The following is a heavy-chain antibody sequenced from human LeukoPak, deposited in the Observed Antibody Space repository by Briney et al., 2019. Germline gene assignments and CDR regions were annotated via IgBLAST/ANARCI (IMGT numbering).Heavy chain of an antibody. CDR1: KFTFYDYA. V-gene: IGHV3-9*01. CDR2: LSWNSGSI. Sequence: PGGSLRLSCAASKFTFYDYAMHWVRQAPGKGLEWVSGLSWNSGSIGYADSVKGRFTISRDNAKNSLYLQMNSLRPEDTAVYYCVKDYSGNAPYYFDHWGPGTLVTVSS. CDR3: VKDYSGNAPYYFDH. J-gene: IGHJ4*02. D-gene: IGHD4-23*01.